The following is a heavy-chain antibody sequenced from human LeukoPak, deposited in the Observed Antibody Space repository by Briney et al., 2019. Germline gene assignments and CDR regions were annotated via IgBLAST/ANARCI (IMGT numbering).Heavy chain of an antibody. CDR1: GGSISSSSYY. V-gene: IGHV4-39*07. CDR2: IYYSGST. Sequence: PSETLSLTCTVSGGSISSSSYYWGWIRQPPGKGLEWIGSIYYSGSTYYNPSLKSRVTISVDTSKNQFSLKLSSVTAADTAVYYCARVKGIAVVGYFDYWGQGTLVTVSS. CDR3: ARVKGIAVVGYFDY. D-gene: IGHD6-19*01. J-gene: IGHJ4*02.